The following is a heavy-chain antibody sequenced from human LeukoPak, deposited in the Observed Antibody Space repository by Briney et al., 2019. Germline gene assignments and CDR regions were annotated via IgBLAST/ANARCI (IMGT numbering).Heavy chain of an antibody. Sequence: SGRSLRLSCAASGFMFSSNWMSWVRLAPGKGLEWVANIKEDGTETYYVDSVKGRFTISRDNAKNSLYLQMNSLRVEDTAVYYCAKEGRSLQTYWGQGTLVTVS. CDR2: IKEDGTET. CDR3: AKEGRSLQTY. J-gene: IGHJ4*02. D-gene: IGHD5-24*01. V-gene: IGHV3-7*03. CDR1: GFMFSSNW.